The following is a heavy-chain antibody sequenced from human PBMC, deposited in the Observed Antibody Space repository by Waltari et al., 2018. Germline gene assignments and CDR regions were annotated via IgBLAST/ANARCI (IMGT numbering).Heavy chain of an antibody. CDR3: ARDGGVQDDAFDI. CDR2: IYSGGST. D-gene: IGHD3-10*01. V-gene: IGHV3-53*01. CDR1: GFTVSSNY. Sequence: EVQLLESGVGLVQPGGSLRLSCAASGFTVSSNYMSWVRQAPGKGLEWVSVIYSGGSTYYADSVKGRFTISRDNSKNTLYLQMNSLRAEDTAVYYCARDGGVQDDAFDIWGQGTMVTVSS. J-gene: IGHJ3*02.